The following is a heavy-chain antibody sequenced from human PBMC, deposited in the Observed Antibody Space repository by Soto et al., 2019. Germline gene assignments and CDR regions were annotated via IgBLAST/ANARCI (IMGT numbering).Heavy chain of an antibody. CDR1: GGTFISYA. CDR3: ARGRGYSYGYWRYGMDV. Sequence: SVKVSFKSSGGTFISYAISWVRQAPGQGLEWMGGIIPIFGTANYAQKFQGRVTITADESTSTAYMELSSLRSEDTAVYYCARGRGYSYGYWRYGMDVWGQGTTVTVS. D-gene: IGHD5-18*01. J-gene: IGHJ6*02. V-gene: IGHV1-69*01. CDR2: IIPIFGTA.